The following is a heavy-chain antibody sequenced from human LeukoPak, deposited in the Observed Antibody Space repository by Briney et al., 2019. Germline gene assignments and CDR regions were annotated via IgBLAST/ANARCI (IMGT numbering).Heavy chain of an antibody. CDR3: ARDFARSYDFWSGYYSRLDY. CDR1: GFTFNTYG. V-gene: IGHV3-33*01. D-gene: IGHD3-3*01. J-gene: IGHJ4*02. CDR2: IWYDGSNK. Sequence: GGSLRLSCVASGFTFNTYGIHWVRQAPGKGLEWVAVIWYDGSNKYYADSVKGRFTISRDNSKNTLYLQMNSLRAEDTAVYYCARDFARSYDFWSGYYSRLDYWGQGTLVTVSS.